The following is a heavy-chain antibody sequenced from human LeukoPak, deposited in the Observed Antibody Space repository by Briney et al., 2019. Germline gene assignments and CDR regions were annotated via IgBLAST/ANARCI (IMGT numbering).Heavy chain of an antibody. D-gene: IGHD3-22*01. CDR3: APDLGHYYDNSGYH. J-gene: IGHJ4*02. Sequence: ASVKVSCKVSGHTLTDLSVHWVRQAPGKGLEWMGGFDPEHGETIYAQKFQGRVTMTEDTSTDTAYMELSSLRSEDTAVYYCAPDLGHYYDNSGYHWGQGTLVTVSS. CDR1: GHTLTDLS. CDR2: FDPEHGET. V-gene: IGHV1-24*01.